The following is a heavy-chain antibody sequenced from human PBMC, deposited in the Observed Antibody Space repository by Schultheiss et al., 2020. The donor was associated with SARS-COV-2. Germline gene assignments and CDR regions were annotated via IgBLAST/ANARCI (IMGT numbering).Heavy chain of an antibody. J-gene: IGHJ4*02. CDR3: ASLDWSGGDLTNYYDSSGYYN. D-gene: IGHD3-22*01. CDR1: GFTFSSYG. CDR2: IWYDGSNK. V-gene: IGHV3-33*08. Sequence: GGSLRLSCAASGFTFSSYGMHWVRQAPGKGLEWVAVIWYDGSNKYYADSVKGRFTISRDNSKNTLYLQMNSLRAEDTAVYYCASLDWSGGDLTNYYDSSGYYNWGQGTLVTVSS.